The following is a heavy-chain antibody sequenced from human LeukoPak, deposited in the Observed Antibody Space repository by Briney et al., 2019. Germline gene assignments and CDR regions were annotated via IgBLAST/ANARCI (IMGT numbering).Heavy chain of an antibody. CDR3: ASGVRGAIWAIIYFDS. Sequence: PGGSLRLSCAASGFTFSSYAMHWVRQAPGKGLEWVAVISYDGSNKYYADSVKGRFTISRDNSKNTLYLQMNSLRAEDTAVYYCASGVRGAIWAIIYFDSWGQGTPVTVSS. CDR2: ISYDGSNK. J-gene: IGHJ4*02. D-gene: IGHD3-10*01. CDR1: GFTFSSYA. V-gene: IGHV3-30-3*01.